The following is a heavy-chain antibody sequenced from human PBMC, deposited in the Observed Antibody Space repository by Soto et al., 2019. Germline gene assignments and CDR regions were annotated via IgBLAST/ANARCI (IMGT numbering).Heavy chain of an antibody. CDR2: ISAGGGST. CDR1: GFTFSSYV. CDR3: AKQISPDY. Sequence: GGSLRLSCAASGFTFSSYVMSWVRQAPGKGLEWVSGISAGGGSTYYADSVKGRFTISRDNFKNTLYLQMNSLRAEDTAVYYCAKQISPDYWGQGTLVTVSS. J-gene: IGHJ4*02. V-gene: IGHV3-23*01.